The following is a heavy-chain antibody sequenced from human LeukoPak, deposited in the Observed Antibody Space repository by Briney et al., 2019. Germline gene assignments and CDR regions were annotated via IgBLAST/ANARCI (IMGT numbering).Heavy chain of an antibody. CDR3: ARGSSTWYGCYDH. Sequence: GGSLRLSCAASGFTFSSYWMSWVRQAPGKGLEWVANIKQDGSEKYYVDSVKGRFTISRDNAKNSLYLQMNSLRAEDTALYYCARGSSTWYGCYDHWGQGTLVTASS. CDR1: GFTFSSYW. J-gene: IGHJ4*02. V-gene: IGHV3-7*03. CDR2: IKQDGSEK. D-gene: IGHD6-13*01.